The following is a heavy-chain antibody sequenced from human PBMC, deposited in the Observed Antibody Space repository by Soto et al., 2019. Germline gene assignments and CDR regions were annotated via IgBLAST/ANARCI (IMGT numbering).Heavy chain of an antibody. CDR2: INGDGSNA. Sequence: EVQLEESGGGLVQPGGSLRLSCAASGFTFSDYWMHWVRQVPGKGLVWRSRINGDGSNANYADYVRGRFTISRDNDNNTLNLQMNSLRAEDTAVYYCVRSMTTLTIDWLDPWGQGTQVTVFS. CDR3: VRSMTTLTIDWLDP. J-gene: IGHJ5*02. V-gene: IGHV3-74*01. D-gene: IGHD4-17*01. CDR1: GFTFSDYW.